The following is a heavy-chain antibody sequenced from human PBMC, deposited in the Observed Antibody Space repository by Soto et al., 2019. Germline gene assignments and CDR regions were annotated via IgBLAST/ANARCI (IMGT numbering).Heavy chain of an antibody. CDR2: IYYSGST. D-gene: IGHD6-19*01. J-gene: IGHJ4*02. CDR3: ARYSSGWYGSLGY. Sequence: QVQLQESGPGLVKLSETLSLTCTVSGGSISSYYWSWIRQPPGKGLEWIGYIYYSGSTNYNPSLKSRVTISVDTSKNQFSLKLSSVTAADTAVYYCARYSSGWYGSLGYWGQGTLVTVSS. CDR1: GGSISSYY. V-gene: IGHV4-59*01.